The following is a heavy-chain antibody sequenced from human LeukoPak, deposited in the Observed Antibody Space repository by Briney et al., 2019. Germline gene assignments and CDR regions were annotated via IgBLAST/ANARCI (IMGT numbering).Heavy chain of an antibody. CDR1: GYTFTSYG. V-gene: IGHV1-18*01. J-gene: IGHJ4*02. CDR3: ASGLSIAARPGYFDY. CDR2: ISAYNGNT. D-gene: IGHD6-6*01. Sequence: ASVKVSCKASGYTFTSYGISWVRQAPGQGLEWMGWISAYNGNTNYAQKLQGRVTMTTDTSTSTAYMELRSLRSDDTAVYYCASGLSIAARPGYFDYWGQGTLVTVSS.